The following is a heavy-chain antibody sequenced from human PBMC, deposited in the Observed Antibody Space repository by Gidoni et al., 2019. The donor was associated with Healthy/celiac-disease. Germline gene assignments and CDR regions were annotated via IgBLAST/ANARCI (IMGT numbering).Heavy chain of an antibody. V-gene: IGHV4-4*02. Sequence: QVQLQESGPGLVKPSGTLSLTCAVSGGSISSSNWWSWVRQPPGKGLEWIGEIYHSGSTNYNPSLKSRVTISVDKSKNQFSLKLSSVTAADMAVYYCARATKNWNAHDAFDIWGQGTMVTVSS. J-gene: IGHJ3*02. D-gene: IGHD1-1*01. CDR3: ARATKNWNAHDAFDI. CDR2: IYHSGST. CDR1: GGSISSSNW.